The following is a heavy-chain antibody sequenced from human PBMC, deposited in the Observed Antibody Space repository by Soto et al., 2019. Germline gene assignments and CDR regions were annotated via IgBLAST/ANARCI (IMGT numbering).Heavy chain of an antibody. CDR2: INQDGTEK. CDR3: ARDLSRQQVGEGFDF. V-gene: IGHV3-7*01. Sequence: GGSLRLSCAASGFIFSSYWMSWVRQAPGKGLEWVANINQDGTEKYSVDSVKGRFTISRDNAKNSLYLQMNSLRAEDTAVYYCARDLSRQQVGEGFDFWGQGTMVTVSS. D-gene: IGHD6-13*01. CDR1: GFIFSSYW. J-gene: IGHJ3*01.